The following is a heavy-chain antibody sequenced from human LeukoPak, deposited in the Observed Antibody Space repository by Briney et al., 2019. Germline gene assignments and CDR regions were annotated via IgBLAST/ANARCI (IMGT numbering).Heavy chain of an antibody. CDR2: FDPEDGET. J-gene: IGHJ4*02. V-gene: IGHV1-24*01. CDR1: GYTLTELS. CDR3: ATDSNYDILTGYYY. D-gene: IGHD3-9*01. Sequence: ASVKVSCKVSGYTLTELSMHWVRQAPGKGLEWMGGFDPEDGETIYAQKFQGRVTVTEDTSTDTAYMELSSLRSEDTAVYYCATDSNYDILTGYYYWGQGTLVTVSS.